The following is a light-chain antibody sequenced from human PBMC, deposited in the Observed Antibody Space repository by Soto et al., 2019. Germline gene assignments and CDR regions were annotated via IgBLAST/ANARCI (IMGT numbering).Light chain of an antibody. CDR2: GTS. V-gene: IGKV3-15*01. CDR3: QQYTNWPRT. J-gene: IGKJ1*01. Sequence: ETAMKEALPTLSVSTGERAILSCRPSQSVCGNLGWYQQKPGQAPRLLIYGTSIRATGIPARFSGSGSGTEFTLTISSLQSEDFAVYYCQQYTNWPRTFGQRTKADI. CDR1: QSVCGN.